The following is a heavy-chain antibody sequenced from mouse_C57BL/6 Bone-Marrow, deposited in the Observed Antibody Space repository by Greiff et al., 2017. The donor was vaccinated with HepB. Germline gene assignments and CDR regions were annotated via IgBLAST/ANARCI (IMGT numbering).Heavy chain of an antibody. D-gene: IGHD1-1*01. CDR2: IYPSDSET. CDR1: GYTFTSYW. J-gene: IGHJ2*01. Sequence: QVQLKESGAELARPGSSVKLSCKASGYTFTSYWMDWVKQRPGQGLEWIGNIYPSDSETHYNQKFKDKATLTVDKSSSTAYMQLSSLTSEDSAVYYCARLRYYGSSYDYWGQGTTLTVSS. V-gene: IGHV1-61*01. CDR3: ARLRYYGSSYDY.